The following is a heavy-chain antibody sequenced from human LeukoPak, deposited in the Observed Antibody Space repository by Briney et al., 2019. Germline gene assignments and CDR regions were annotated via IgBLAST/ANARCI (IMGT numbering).Heavy chain of an antibody. CDR3: ARGSTYYYGSGSYSAYYFDY. CDR2: INPNSGGT. V-gene: IGHV1-2*06. CDR1: GYTFTGYY. D-gene: IGHD3-10*01. Sequence: ASVKVSCKASGYTFTGYYMHWVRQAPGQGLEWMGRINPNSGGTNYAQKFQGRVTMTRDTSTSTAYMELSRLRSDDTAVYYCARGSTYYYGSGSYSAYYFDYWGQGTLVTVSS. J-gene: IGHJ4*02.